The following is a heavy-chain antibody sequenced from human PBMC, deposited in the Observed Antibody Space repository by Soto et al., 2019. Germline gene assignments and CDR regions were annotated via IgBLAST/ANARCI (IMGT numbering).Heavy chain of an antibody. J-gene: IGHJ3*02. Sequence: SETLSLTCTVSGGSISSYYWSWIRQPPGKGLEWIGYIYYSGSTNYNPSLKSRVTISVDTSKNRFSLKLSSVTAADTAVYYCARDRRRYFDWALHDAFDIWGQGTMVTVSS. CDR2: IYYSGST. CDR1: GGSISSYY. V-gene: IGHV4-59*01. CDR3: ARDRRRYFDWALHDAFDI. D-gene: IGHD3-9*01.